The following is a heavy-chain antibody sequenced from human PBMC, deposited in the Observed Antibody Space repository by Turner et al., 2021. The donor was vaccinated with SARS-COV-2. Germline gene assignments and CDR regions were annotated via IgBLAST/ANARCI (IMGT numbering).Heavy chain of an antibody. J-gene: IGHJ3*02. V-gene: IGHV3-21*01. Sequence: EVQLVESGGGLVKPGGSLRLSCAASGFTFSSYTLNWVRQAPGKGLEWVSSISSSSSYIYYVDSVKGRFSISRDNAKNSLYLQMNSLRAEDTAVYYCARWGPNYYYSSGYYPDAFDIWGQGTMVTVSS. CDR3: ARWGPNYYYSSGYYPDAFDI. CDR1: GFTFSSYT. D-gene: IGHD3-22*01. CDR2: ISSSSSYI.